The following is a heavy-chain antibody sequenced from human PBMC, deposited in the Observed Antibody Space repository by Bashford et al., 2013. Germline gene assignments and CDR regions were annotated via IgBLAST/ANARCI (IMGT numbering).Heavy chain of an antibody. CDR1: ALTLSTYS. Sequence: GGSLRLSCAASALTLSTYSMNWVRQAPGKGLEWVGRIRKRANSYTTDYAASVKGRFTISREDSKNSVYLHMSSLKTEDTAVYKCVRNAYYDRNGDSYDAFDIWGQGTMVTVSS. J-gene: IGHJ3*02. V-gene: IGHV3-72*01. CDR2: IRKRANSYTT. D-gene: IGHD3-22*01. CDR3: VRNAYYDRNGDSYDAFDI.